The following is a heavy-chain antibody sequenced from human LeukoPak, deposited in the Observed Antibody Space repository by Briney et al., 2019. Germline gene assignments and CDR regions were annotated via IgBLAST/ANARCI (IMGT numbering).Heavy chain of an antibody. Sequence: GGSLRLSCTASGFTFGDYAMSWVRQAPGKGLEWVANIKQDGSEKYYVDSVKGRFTISRDNAKNSLYLQMNSLRAEDTAVYYCARDRSSGYDDIWGQGTMVTVSS. D-gene: IGHD5-12*01. CDR1: GFTFGDYA. CDR3: ARDRSSGYDDI. J-gene: IGHJ3*02. CDR2: IKQDGSEK. V-gene: IGHV3-7*01.